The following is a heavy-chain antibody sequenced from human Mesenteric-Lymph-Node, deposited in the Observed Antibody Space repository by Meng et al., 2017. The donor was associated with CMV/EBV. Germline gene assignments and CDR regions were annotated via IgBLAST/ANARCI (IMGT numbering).Heavy chain of an antibody. CDR1: GYTFTGYY. D-gene: IGHD2-2*02. J-gene: IGHJ5*02. CDR3: ARVLHCSSNNCYTGYNWFDP. V-gene: IGHV1-2*02. Sequence: ASVKVSCKASGYTFTGYYMHWVRQAPGQGLEWMGWINPNSGGTNYAQKFQGRVTMTRDTSISTAYMELSRLRSDDTAVYYCARVLHCSSNNCYTGYNWFDPWGQGTLVTVSS. CDR2: INPNSGGT.